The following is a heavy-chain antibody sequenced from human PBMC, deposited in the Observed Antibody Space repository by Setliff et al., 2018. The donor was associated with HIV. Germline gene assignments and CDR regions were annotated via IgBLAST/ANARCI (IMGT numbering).Heavy chain of an antibody. D-gene: IGHD3-10*01. CDR3: AREAPRYASGAFDF. J-gene: IGHJ3*01. CDR1: GYTFTSYD. Sequence: ASVKVSCKASGYTFTSYDISWVRQAPGQGLEWLGYINGYSGKTHFSPRLQGRLTMTTDTSTNTVYLELRSLISDDTAIYYCAREAPRYASGAFDFWGQGTMVTVSS. V-gene: IGHV1-18*01. CDR2: INGYSGKT.